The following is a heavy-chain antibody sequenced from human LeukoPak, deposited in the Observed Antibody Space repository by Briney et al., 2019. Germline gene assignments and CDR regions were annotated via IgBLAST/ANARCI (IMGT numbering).Heavy chain of an antibody. CDR2: IYHSGST. CDR3: ARGRYYDSSGYYYGHYFDY. CDR1: GGSFRSHNW. D-gene: IGHD3-22*01. Sequence: SETLSLTCAVSGGSFRSHNWWTWVRQPPGMRLEWIGYIYHSGSTYYNPSLKSRVTISVDRSKNQFSLKLSSVTAADTAVYYCARGRYYDSSGYYYGHYFDYWGQGTLVTVSS. V-gene: IGHV4-4*02. J-gene: IGHJ4*02.